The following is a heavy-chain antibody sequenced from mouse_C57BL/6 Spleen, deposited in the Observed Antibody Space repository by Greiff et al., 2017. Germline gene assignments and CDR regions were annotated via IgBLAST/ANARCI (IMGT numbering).Heavy chain of an antibody. J-gene: IGHJ2*01. D-gene: IGHD2-5*01. Sequence: EVKLQESGPGLVKPSQSLSLTCSVTGYSITSGYYWNWIRQFPGNKLEWMGYISYDGSNNYNPSLKNRISITRDTSKNQFFLKLNSVTTEDTATYYCAREGYSIYFDYWGQGTTLTVSS. V-gene: IGHV3-6*01. CDR2: ISYDGSN. CDR1: GYSITSGYY. CDR3: AREGYSIYFDY.